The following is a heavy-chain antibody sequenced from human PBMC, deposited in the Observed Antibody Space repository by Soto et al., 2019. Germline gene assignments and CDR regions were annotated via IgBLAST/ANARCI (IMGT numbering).Heavy chain of an antibody. CDR3: ARMETFGSLDWFDP. CDR2: MNPGSGDT. J-gene: IGHJ5*02. CDR1: GYSLTNND. D-gene: IGHD3-16*01. Sequence: ATVTVTCKASGYSLTNNDDSWVRQATGHGLEWMGWMNPGSGDTGYAQKFQGRVTMTRDISIATAYMELSSLRSDDTAIYYCARMETFGSLDWFDPWGLGTLVTVSS. V-gene: IGHV1-8*01.